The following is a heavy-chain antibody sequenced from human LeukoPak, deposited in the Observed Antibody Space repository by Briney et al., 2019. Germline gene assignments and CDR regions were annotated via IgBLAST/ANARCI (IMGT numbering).Heavy chain of an antibody. V-gene: IGHV1-69*04. CDR2: IIPIFGIA. CDR1: GGTFSSYA. CDR3: ASIQDIVVVPAATDWYYGMDV. Sequence: SVKVSCTASGGTFSSYAISWVRQAPGQGLEWMGRIIPIFGIANYAQKFQGRVTITADKSTSTAYMELSSLRSEDTAVYYCASIQDIVVVPAATDWYYGMDVWGQGTTVTVSS. J-gene: IGHJ6*02. D-gene: IGHD2-2*01.